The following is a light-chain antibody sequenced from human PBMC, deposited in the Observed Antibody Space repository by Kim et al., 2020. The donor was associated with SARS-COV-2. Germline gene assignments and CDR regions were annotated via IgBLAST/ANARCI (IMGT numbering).Light chain of an antibody. Sequence: ALGQTVRITCQGDSLRSYYASWYQQKPGQAPVLVIYGKNNRPSGIPHRFSGSSSGNTASLTITGAQAEEQADYYCTSRDSSGNHWVFGGGTQLTVL. V-gene: IGLV3-19*01. CDR3: TSRDSSGNHWV. J-gene: IGLJ3*02. CDR1: SLRSYY. CDR2: GKN.